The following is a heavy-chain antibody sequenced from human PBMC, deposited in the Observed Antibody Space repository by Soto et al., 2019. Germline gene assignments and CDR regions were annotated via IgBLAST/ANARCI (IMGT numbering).Heavy chain of an antibody. J-gene: IGHJ5*02. CDR2: IVLGNGNT. CDR1: GFTFSSSA. D-gene: IGHD6-19*01. Sequence: VKVSCKASGFTFSSSAVQWVRQARGQPLEWIGWIVLGNGNTNYAQKFQQRVTITRDMSTSTAYMEVRSLTYEDTAVYYCATRIGNIGWYWLGTWGQGTLVTVSS. V-gene: IGHV1-58*01. CDR3: ATRIGNIGWYWLGT.